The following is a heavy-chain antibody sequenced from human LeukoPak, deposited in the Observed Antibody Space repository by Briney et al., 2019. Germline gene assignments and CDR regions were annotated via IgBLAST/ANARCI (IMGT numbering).Heavy chain of an antibody. D-gene: IGHD3-10*01. Sequence: SVKVSCKASGFTFTSSAVQWARQARGQRLEWIGWIVVGSGNTNYAQKFQERVTITRDMSTSTAYMELSSLRSEDTAVYYCAAATMVRGVADYWGQGTLVTVSS. V-gene: IGHV1-58*01. J-gene: IGHJ4*02. CDR3: AAATMVRGVADY. CDR1: GFTFTSSA. CDR2: IVVGSGNT.